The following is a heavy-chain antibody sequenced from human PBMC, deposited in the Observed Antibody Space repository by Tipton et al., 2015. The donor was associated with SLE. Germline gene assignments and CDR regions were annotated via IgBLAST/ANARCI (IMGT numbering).Heavy chain of an antibody. D-gene: IGHD6-13*01. J-gene: IGHJ6*02. CDR1: GGSISSYY. CDR3: ARDVRAAADTRGYGMDV. CDR2: IYYSGST. V-gene: IGHV4-59*01. Sequence: TLSLTCTVSGGSISSYYWGWIRQPPGKGLEWIGYIYYSGSTNYNPSLKSRVTISVDTSKNQFSLKLSSVTAADTAVYYCARDVRAAADTRGYGMDVWGQGTTVTVSS.